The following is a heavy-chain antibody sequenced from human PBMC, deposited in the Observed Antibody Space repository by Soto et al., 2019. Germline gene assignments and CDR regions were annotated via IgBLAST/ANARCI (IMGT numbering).Heavy chain of an antibody. CDR1: GGSFSGYY. D-gene: IGHD3-16*02. CDR3: ARVGVWGSYLY. J-gene: IGHJ4*02. CDR2: INHSGST. Sequence: SETLSLTCAVYGGSFSGYYWSWIRQPPGKGLEWIGEINHSGSTNYNPSLKSRVTISVDTSKNQFSLKLSSVTAADTAVYYCARVGVWGSYLYWGQGTLVTVSS. V-gene: IGHV4-34*01.